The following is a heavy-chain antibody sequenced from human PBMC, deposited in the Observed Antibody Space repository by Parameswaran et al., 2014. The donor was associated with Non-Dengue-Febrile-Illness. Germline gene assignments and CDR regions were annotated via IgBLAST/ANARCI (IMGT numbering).Heavy chain of an antibody. J-gene: IGHJ6*02. Sequence: RWIRQPPGKGLEWLSFISSSSYIKYADSVRGRFTVSRDNAQNSLYLQMNSLRVEDTAVYYCANMAGYTYDSLLYDSGVDVWGQGTTVTVSS. CDR2: ISSSSYI. CDR3: ANMAGYTYDSLLYDSGVDV. D-gene: IGHD5-18*01. V-gene: IGHV3-11*03.